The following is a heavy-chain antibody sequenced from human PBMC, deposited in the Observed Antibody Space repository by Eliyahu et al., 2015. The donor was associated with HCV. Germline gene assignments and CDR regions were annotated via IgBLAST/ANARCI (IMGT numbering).Heavy chain of an antibody. D-gene: IGHD6-6*01. CDR3: ARRIAARLGFDY. V-gene: IGHV2-5*02. CDR2: IYWDDDK. CDR1: GFSLSTSGVG. J-gene: IGHJ4*02. Sequence: QITLKESGPTLVKPTQTLTLTCTFSGFSLSTSGVGVGWIRQPPGKALEWLALIYWDDDKRYSPSLKSRLTITKDTSKNQVVLTMTNMDPVDTATYYCARRIAARLGFDYWGQGTLVTVSS.